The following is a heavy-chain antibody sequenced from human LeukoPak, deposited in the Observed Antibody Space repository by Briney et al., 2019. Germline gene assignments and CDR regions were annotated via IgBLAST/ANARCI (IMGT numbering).Heavy chain of an antibody. D-gene: IGHD4-11*01. CDR1: GYTFSTYY. J-gene: IGHJ3*02. V-gene: IGHV1-46*01. Sequence: ASVKVSCKASGYTFSTYYIHWVRQAPGQGLEWMGIINPSSGSTSYAQKFQGRVTMTRDKSTSTVYMELNSLRSEDTDIYYCARDPSLTATHDAFDIWGQGTMVTVSS. CDR2: INPSSGST. CDR3: ARDPSLTATHDAFDI.